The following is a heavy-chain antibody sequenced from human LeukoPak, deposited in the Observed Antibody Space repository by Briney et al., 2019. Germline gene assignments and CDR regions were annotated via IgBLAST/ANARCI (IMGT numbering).Heavy chain of an antibody. CDR1: GFTFSSYG. CDR2: ISYDGSVK. Sequence: GGSLRLSCAASGFTFSSYGMHWVRQAPGKGLEWVAIISYDGSVKYYADSVKGRFTISRDNAKNSLYLQMNSLRAEDTAVYYCAREKYYGSGSYLGYWGQGTLVTVSS. J-gene: IGHJ4*02. CDR3: AREKYYGSGSYLGY. V-gene: IGHV3-30*03. D-gene: IGHD3-10*01.